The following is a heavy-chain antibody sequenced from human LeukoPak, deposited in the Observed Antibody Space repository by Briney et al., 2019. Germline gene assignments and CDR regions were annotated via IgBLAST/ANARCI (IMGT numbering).Heavy chain of an antibody. D-gene: IGHD2-15*01. CDR3: ARHRGYCSGGSCHRNYYYMDV. Sequence: PSETLSLTCAVYGGSFSGYYWSWIRQPPGKGLEWIGEINHSGSTNYNPSLKSRVTISVDTSKNQFSLKLSSVTAADTAVYYCARHRGYCSGGSCHRNYYYMDVWGKGTTVTVSS. CDR2: INHSGST. V-gene: IGHV4-34*01. J-gene: IGHJ6*03. CDR1: GGSFSGYY.